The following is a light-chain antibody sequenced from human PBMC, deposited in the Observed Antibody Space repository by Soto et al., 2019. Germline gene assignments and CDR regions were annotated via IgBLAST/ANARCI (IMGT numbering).Light chain of an antibody. CDR2: EGS. J-gene: IGLJ1*01. Sequence: QSALTQPASVSGSPGQSITISCTGTSSDVGSYNLGSWYQQHPGKAPKLMIYEGSKRPSGVSNRFSGSKSGNTASLTISGLQAEDEADYYCCSYAGSSTLYVFGTGTKLTVL. CDR1: SSDVGSYNL. CDR3: CSYAGSSTLYV. V-gene: IGLV2-23*01.